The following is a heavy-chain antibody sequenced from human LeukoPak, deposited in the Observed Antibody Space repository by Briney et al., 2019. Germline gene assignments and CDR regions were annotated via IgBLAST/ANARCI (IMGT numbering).Heavy chain of an antibody. J-gene: IGHJ5*02. V-gene: IGHV5-51*01. CDR2: IYPGDSHT. CDR3: ARGPYAYTSSATLGSYNWFDP. CDR1: GYSFPTYW. D-gene: IGHD2-2*02. Sequence: GESLKISCKGSGYSFPTYWIAWVRQMPGKGLEWMGIIYPGDSHTRYSPSFQDQVTISVDKSISTAYLQWSSLKASDTAMYYCARGPYAYTSSATLGSYNWFDPWGQGSLVTVSS.